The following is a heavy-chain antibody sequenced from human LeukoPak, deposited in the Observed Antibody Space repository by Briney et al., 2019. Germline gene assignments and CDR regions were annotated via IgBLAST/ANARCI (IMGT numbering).Heavy chain of an antibody. CDR3: AKDGVVAGMEPYGMDV. D-gene: IGHD6-19*01. J-gene: IGHJ6*02. V-gene: IGHV3-30*18. CDR1: GFTFSSYG. CDR2: ISYDGSNK. Sequence: PGRSLRLSCAASGFTFSSYGMHWVRQAPGKGLEWVAVISYDGSNKYYADSVKGRFTISRDNSKNTLYLQMNSLRAEDTAVYYCAKDGVVAGMEPYGMDVWGQGTTVTVSS.